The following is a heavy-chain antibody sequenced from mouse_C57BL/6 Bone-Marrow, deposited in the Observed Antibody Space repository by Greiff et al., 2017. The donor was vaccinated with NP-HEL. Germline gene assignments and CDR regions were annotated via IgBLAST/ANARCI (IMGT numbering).Heavy chain of an antibody. CDR3: ARSGNYLDY. CDR1: GYTFTSYG. V-gene: IGHV1-81*01. J-gene: IGHJ2*01. D-gene: IGHD1-1*01. CDR2: IYPRSGNT. Sequence: VQVVESGAELARPGASVKLSCKASGYTFTSYGISWVKQRTGQGLEWIGEIYPRSGNTYYNEKFKGKATLTADKSSSTAYMELRSLTSEDSAVYFCARSGNYLDYWGQGTTLTVSS.